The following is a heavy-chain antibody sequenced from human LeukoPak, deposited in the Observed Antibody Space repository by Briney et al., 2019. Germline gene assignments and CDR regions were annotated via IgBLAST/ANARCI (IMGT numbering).Heavy chain of an antibody. CDR3: ARGPIIVVVTGAFDP. D-gene: IGHD2-21*02. Sequence: ASVKVSCTASGYTFTGYYMHWVRQAPGQGLEWMGWINPNSGGTNYAQMFQGRVTMTRDTSISTAYMELSRLRSDDTAVYYCARGPIIVVVTGAFDPWGKGTLVTVSS. CDR2: INPNSGGT. CDR1: GYTFTGYY. J-gene: IGHJ5*02. V-gene: IGHV1-2*02.